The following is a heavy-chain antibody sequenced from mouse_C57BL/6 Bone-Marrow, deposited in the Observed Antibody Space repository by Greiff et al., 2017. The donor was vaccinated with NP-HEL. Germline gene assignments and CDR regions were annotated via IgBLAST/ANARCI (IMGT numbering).Heavy chain of an antibody. CDR1: GYTFTSYW. CDR3: DREGVGLRQNFDV. CDR2: IDPSDSYT. Sequence: QVQLQQPGAELVKPGASVKLSCKASGYTFTSYWMQWVKQRPGQGLEWIGEIDPSDSYTNYNQKFKGKDTLTVDTTSKTAYMQLSSLTSEDSAVYYCDREGVGLRQNFDVWGTGNTVTVSS. V-gene: IGHV1-50*01. J-gene: IGHJ1*03. D-gene: IGHD2-4*01.